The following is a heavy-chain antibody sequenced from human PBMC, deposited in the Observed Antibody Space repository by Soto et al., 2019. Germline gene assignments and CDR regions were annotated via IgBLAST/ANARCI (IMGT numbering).Heavy chain of an antibody. D-gene: IGHD2-2*01. J-gene: IGHJ6*02. CDR2: ISGSGGST. V-gene: IGHV3-23*01. Sequence: EVQLLESGGGLVQPGGSLRLSCAASGFMFNNYAMSWVRQAPGKGLEWVSSISGSGGSTYYADSVKGRFTISRDNSKNTLYLQMNSLRAEDTAVYYCATGGCSSTSCHPAPYYYYYYGMDVWGQGTTVTVSS. CDR1: GFMFNNYA. CDR3: ATGGCSSTSCHPAPYYYYYYGMDV.